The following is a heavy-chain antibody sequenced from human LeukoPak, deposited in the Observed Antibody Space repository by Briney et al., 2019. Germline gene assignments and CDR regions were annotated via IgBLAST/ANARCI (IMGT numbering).Heavy chain of an antibody. Sequence: SETLSLTCAVYGGSFSGYYWSWIRQPPGKGLEWIGETNHSGSTNYNPSLKSRVTISVDTSKNQFSLKLSSVTAADTAVYYCARGSDNLGYCSGGSCRPPYYYYYGMDVWGQGTTVTVSS. CDR2: TNHSGST. CDR1: GGSFSGYY. V-gene: IGHV4-34*01. D-gene: IGHD2-15*01. J-gene: IGHJ6*02. CDR3: ARGSDNLGYCSGGSCRPPYYYYYGMDV.